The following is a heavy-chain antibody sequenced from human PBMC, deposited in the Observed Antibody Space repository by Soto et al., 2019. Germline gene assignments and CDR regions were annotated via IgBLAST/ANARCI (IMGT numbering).Heavy chain of an antibody. V-gene: IGHV4-34*01. Sequence: QVQLQQWGAGLLKASETLSLTFAVVGDSRRGQSWNWIRQSPGKGLEWIGEVDQSGGTKYTPSLKSRAIISDDPSKNQFSLTLTSVTAADTAVYYCAREDSYGWSGESLAVWGQGTTVTVSS. CDR2: VDQSGGT. D-gene: IGHD6-19*01. CDR1: GDSRRGQS. J-gene: IGHJ6*02. CDR3: AREDSYGWSGESLAV.